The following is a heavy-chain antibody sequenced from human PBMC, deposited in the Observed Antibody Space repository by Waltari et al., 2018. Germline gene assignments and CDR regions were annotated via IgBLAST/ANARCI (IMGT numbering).Heavy chain of an antibody. CDR2: IYTGGSP. D-gene: IGHD3-22*01. J-gene: IGHJ6*03. CDR3: ARGNYYDSTGYYYVEAYYYMDV. Sequence: QVQLQESGPGLVKPSGTLSLTCTVSGGSISSSYWSWIRQPAGKGLEWIGRIYTGGSPKDSPSRKSRLTMSVETSKNQLSLKLSSVTAADTAVYYCARGNYYDSTGYYYVEAYYYMDVWGKGTTVTVSS. V-gene: IGHV4-4*07. CDR1: GGSISSSY.